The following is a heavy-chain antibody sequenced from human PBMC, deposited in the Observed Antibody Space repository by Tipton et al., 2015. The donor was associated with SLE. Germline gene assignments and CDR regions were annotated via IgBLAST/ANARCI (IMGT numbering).Heavy chain of an antibody. D-gene: IGHD3-10*01. CDR1: GYSINSGYY. Sequence: TLSLTCAVSGYSINSGYYWGWSRQPPGKGLEWIGSIFYSGSTYYNWSLKSRVTISLDTSKNQFSLKLISVTAADTAVYYCARDSFADYSGSGSYSTWGHGTLVTVSS. V-gene: IGHV4-38-2*02. CDR2: IFYSGST. CDR3: ARDSFADYSGSGSYST. J-gene: IGHJ5*01.